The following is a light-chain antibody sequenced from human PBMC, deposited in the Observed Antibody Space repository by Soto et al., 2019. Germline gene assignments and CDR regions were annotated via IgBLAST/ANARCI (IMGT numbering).Light chain of an antibody. CDR3: LLYYGGAQV. J-gene: IGLJ2*01. V-gene: IGLV7-43*01. Sequence: QAVVTQEPSLTVSPGGTVTLTCASSTGAVTSGFYPSWFQQKPGQAPRSLIYSTGNKHSWTPARFSGSLLGGKAALTLSGVQPEDEAEYYCLLYYGGAQVFGVGTKLTVL. CDR2: STG. CDR1: TGAVTSGFY.